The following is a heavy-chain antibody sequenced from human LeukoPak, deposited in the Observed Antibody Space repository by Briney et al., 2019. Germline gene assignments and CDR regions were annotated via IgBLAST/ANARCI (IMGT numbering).Heavy chain of an antibody. D-gene: IGHD3-10*01. CDR3: ARVKSSARKARGPRWFDP. CDR1: GGSFSGYY. J-gene: IGHJ5*02. CDR2: INHSGST. Sequence: SETLSLTCAVYGGSFSGYYWSWIRQPPGKGLEWIGEINHSGSTNYNPSLKSRVTISVDTSKNQFSLKLSSVTAADTAVYYCARVKSSARKARGPRWFDPWGQGTLVTVSS. V-gene: IGHV4-34*01.